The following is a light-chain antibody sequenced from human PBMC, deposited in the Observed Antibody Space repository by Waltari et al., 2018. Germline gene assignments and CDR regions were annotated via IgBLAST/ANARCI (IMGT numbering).Light chain of an antibody. CDR3: MQSTQLPLA. J-gene: IGKJ1*01. Sequence: IVMTQTPLSLSVTPGQPASISCRSSQSLLNIDGKTYLYWYVQKPGQPPQLLIHEVSNRFSGVPDRLSGSGSGTDFTLKISRVEAEDVGVYYCMQSTQLPLAFGQGTKVEIK. CDR1: QSLLNIDGKTY. V-gene: IGKV2D-29*01. CDR2: EVS.